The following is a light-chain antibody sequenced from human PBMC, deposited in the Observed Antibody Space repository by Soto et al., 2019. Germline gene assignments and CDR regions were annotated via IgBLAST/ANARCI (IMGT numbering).Light chain of an antibody. Sequence: VMTQSPATLSVYPGERATLSCRASQSVGRDLAWYQQKPGQAPRLLIYGASTRATDVPARFSGSGSGTDFTLTITGLLSEDFAVYYCQQYNNWPPITFGQGTRLEIK. CDR1: QSVGRD. J-gene: IGKJ5*01. CDR2: GAS. V-gene: IGKV3-15*01. CDR3: QQYNNWPPIT.